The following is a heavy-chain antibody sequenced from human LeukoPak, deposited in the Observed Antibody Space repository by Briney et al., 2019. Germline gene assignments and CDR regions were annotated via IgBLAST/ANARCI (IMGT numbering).Heavy chain of an antibody. CDR3: ARGPNKSDGGNSGSAWFDP. J-gene: IGHJ5*02. Sequence: ASVKASCKASGYTFTTYDINWVRQATGQGLEWMGWINPNSVNTDYAQKFQGRVTMTRNTSISTACMELRSLRSEDTAVYYCARGPNKSDGGNSGSAWFDPWGQGTLVTVSS. D-gene: IGHD4-23*01. CDR1: GYTFTTYD. V-gene: IGHV1-8*01. CDR2: INPNSVNT.